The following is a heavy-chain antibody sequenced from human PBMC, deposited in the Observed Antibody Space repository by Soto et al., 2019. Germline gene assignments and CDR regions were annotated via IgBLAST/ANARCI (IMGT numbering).Heavy chain of an antibody. CDR2: VYYSGTH. J-gene: IGHJ4*02. V-gene: IGHV4-59*01. CDR3: ARVQMATLYFDY. D-gene: IGHD5-12*01. CDR1: GGSINNYY. Sequence: QVQLQESGPGLVKPSETLSLTCTVSGGSINNYYWSWVRQPPGKGLEWIGYVYYSGTHNYNPSLESRLTIAIDTAKNQFSLKLNSVTAADTAVYYCARVQMATLYFDYWGQGALGTVSS.